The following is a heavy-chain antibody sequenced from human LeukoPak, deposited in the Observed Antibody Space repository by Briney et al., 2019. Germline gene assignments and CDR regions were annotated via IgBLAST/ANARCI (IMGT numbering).Heavy chain of an antibody. CDR3: AKGPGYSSSWYYFDY. Sequence: GRSLRLSCAASGFTFSSYGMHWVRQAPGKGLEWVAVISYDGSNKYYADSVKGRFTISRDNSKNTLYLQMNSLRAEDTAVYYCAKGPGYSSSWYYFDYWGQGTLVTVSS. J-gene: IGHJ4*02. D-gene: IGHD6-13*01. CDR1: GFTFSSYG. CDR2: ISYDGSNK. V-gene: IGHV3-30*18.